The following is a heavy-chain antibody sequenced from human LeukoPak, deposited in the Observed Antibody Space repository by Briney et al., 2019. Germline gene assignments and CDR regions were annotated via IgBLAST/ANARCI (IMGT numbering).Heavy chain of an antibody. V-gene: IGHV3-64*01. CDR1: EFTFSSYA. D-gene: IGHD4-17*01. J-gene: IGHJ4*02. CDR2: ISSNGGST. Sequence: PGGSLRLSCAASEFTFSSYAMHWVRQAPGKGLEYVSAISSNGGSTYYANSVKGIFTISRDNSKNTLYLQMGSLRAEDMAVYYCASNGDSPYYFDYWGQGTLVTVSS. CDR3: ASNGDSPYYFDY.